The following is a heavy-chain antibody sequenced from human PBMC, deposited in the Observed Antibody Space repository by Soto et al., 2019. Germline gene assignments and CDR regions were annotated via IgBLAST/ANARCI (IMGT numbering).Heavy chain of an antibody. J-gene: IGHJ4*02. CDR2: VSATGATT. CDR1: GFSFSSFV. D-gene: IGHD5-18*01. Sequence: GGSLRLSCAASGFSFSSFVMNWVRQAPGKGLEWVSSVSATGATTYSADSVKGRFTISRDNSKNTLFLQMTNLRADDTGVYFCAKQSYSISLDYWGQGTVVTVSS. CDR3: AKQSYSISLDY. V-gene: IGHV3-23*01.